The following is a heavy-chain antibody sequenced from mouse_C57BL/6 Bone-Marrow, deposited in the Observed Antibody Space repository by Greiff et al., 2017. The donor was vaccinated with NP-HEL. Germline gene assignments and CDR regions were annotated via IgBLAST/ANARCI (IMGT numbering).Heavy chain of an antibody. J-gene: IGHJ2*01. V-gene: IGHV1-82*01. CDR1: GYAFSSSW. CDR2: IYPGDGDT. CDR3: ARFSDSSGSYYFDY. Sequence: VQRVESGPELVKPGASVKISCKASGYAFSSSWMNWVKQRPGKGLEWIGRIYPGDGDTNYNGKFKGKATLTADKSSSTAYMQLGSLTSEDSAVYFCARFSDSSGSYYFDYWGQGTTLTVSS. D-gene: IGHD3-2*02.